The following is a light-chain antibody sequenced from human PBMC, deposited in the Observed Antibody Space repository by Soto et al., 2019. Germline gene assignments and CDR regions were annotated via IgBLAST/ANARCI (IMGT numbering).Light chain of an antibody. Sequence: QSALTQPRSVSGSPGQSVTISCTGTSSGLGGYNFVSWYQQHPGKAPKLIIYDVTYRPSGVSARFSGSKSGSTASLTISGLQAEDEADYYCSSYSTTSTPHVLFGGGTQLTVL. CDR1: SSGLGGYNF. V-gene: IGLV2-11*01. CDR2: DVT. CDR3: SSYSTTSTPHVL. J-gene: IGLJ2*01.